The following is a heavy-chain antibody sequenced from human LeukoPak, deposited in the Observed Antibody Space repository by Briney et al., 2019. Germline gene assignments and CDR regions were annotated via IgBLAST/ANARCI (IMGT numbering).Heavy chain of an antibody. D-gene: IGHD6-19*01. V-gene: IGHV3-30*04. Sequence: GGSLRLSCAASGFTFSSYAMHWVRQAPGKGLEWVAVISYDGSNKYYADSVKGRFTISRDNSKNTLYLQMNSLRAEDTAVYYCARGIAVAGDFDYWGQGTLVTVSS. CDR3: ARGIAVAGDFDY. J-gene: IGHJ4*02. CDR1: GFTFSSYA. CDR2: ISYDGSNK.